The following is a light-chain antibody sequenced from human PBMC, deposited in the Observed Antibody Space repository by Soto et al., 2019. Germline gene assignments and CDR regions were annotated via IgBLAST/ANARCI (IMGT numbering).Light chain of an antibody. J-gene: IGKJ1*01. Sequence: NNTTQPLWSLSASVGDRVTITCRAGQSISTWLAWYQQKPGQAPKLLISAASNLESGVPSRFSGSGSATEFTLTISGLQPDDFATYYCQQYNTYSWTFGEGTKVDIK. CDR2: AAS. CDR3: QQYNTYSWT. V-gene: IGKV1-5*01. CDR1: QSISTW.